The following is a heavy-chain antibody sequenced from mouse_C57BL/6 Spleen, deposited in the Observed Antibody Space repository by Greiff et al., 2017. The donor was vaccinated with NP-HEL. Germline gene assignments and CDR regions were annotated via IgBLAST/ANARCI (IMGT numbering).Heavy chain of an antibody. D-gene: IGHD2-1*01. Sequence: QVQLQQSGAELVRPGTSVKVSCKASGYAFTNYLIEWVKQRPGQGLEWIGVINPGSGGNNYNEKFKGKATLTADKSSSTAYMQLSSLTSEDSAVYFCAREGIYYGNSAWFAYWGQGTLVTVSA. CDR1: GYAFTNYL. CDR3: AREGIYYGNSAWFAY. V-gene: IGHV1-54*01. J-gene: IGHJ3*01. CDR2: INPGSGGN.